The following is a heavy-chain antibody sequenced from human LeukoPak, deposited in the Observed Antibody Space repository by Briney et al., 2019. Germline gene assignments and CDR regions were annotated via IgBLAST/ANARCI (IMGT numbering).Heavy chain of an antibody. CDR1: GFTSSSYS. CDR2: ISSSSTI. J-gene: IGHJ4*02. D-gene: IGHD3-10*01. Sequence: GGSLRLSCAASGFTSSSYSMNWVRQAPGKGLEWVSYISSSSTIYYADSVKGRFTISRDNAKNSLYLQMNSLRVEDTAVYYCARGGNSLDYWGQGTLVTVSS. CDR3: ARGGNSLDY. V-gene: IGHV3-48*01.